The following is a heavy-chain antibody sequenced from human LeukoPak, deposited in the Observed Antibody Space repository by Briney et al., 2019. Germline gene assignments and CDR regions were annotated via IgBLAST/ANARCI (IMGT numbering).Heavy chain of an antibody. J-gene: IGHJ4*02. D-gene: IGHD5-12*01. V-gene: IGHV3-21*01. CDR3: ARDLSARYSGYDWEFDY. CDR1: GFTFSSYA. Sequence: GGSLRLSCAASGFTFSSYAMHWVRQAPGKGLEWVSGISGSGGSTYYADSVKGRFTISRDNAKNSLYLQMNSLRAEDTAVYYCARDLSARYSGYDWEFDYWGQGTLVTVSS. CDR2: ISGSGGST.